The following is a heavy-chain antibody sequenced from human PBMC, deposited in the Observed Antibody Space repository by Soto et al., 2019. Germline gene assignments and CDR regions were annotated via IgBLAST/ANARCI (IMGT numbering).Heavy chain of an antibody. V-gene: IGHV4-31*03. CDR1: GGSISSGGYD. CDR3: ARDLWDTAMVTGAFDI. CDR2: IYYSGST. Sequence: PSETLSLTCTVSGGSISSGGYDWSWIRQHPGKGLEWIGYIYYSGSTYYNPSLKSRVTISVDTSKNQFSLKLSSVTAADTAVYYCARDLWDTAMVTGAFDIWGQGTMVTVSS. J-gene: IGHJ3*02. D-gene: IGHD5-18*01.